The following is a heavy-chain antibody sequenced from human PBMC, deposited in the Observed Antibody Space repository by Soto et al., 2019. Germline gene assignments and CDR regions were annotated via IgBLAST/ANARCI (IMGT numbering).Heavy chain of an antibody. CDR1: GFTFSSYG. Sequence: HPGGSLRLSCAASGFTFSSYGMHWVRQAPGKGLEWVAVIWYDGSNKYYADSVKGRFTISRDNSKNTLYLQMNSLRAEDTAVYYCARERSGGSPNAFDIWGQGTMVTVSS. D-gene: IGHD2-15*01. CDR2: IWYDGSNK. J-gene: IGHJ3*02. CDR3: ARERSGGSPNAFDI. V-gene: IGHV3-33*01.